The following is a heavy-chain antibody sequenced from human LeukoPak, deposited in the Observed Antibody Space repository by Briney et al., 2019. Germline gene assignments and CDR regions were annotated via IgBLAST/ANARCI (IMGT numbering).Heavy chain of an antibody. CDR1: GYTFTGYY. J-gene: IGHJ5*02. CDR3: ARVYCGGDCYQQNWFDP. CDR2: INPNSGGT. D-gene: IGHD2-21*02. V-gene: IGHV1-2*02. Sequence: ASVKVSCKASGYTFTGYYMHWVRQAPGQGLEWMGWINPNSGGTNYAQKLQGRVTMTRDTSISTAYMELSRLRSDDTAVYYCARVYCGGDCYQQNWFDPWGQGTLVTVSS.